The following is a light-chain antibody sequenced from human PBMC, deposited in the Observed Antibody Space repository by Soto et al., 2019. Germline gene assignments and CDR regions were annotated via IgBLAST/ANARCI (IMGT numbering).Light chain of an antibody. CDR3: QAWDSSTGGWV. Sequence: SYELTQPPSGSVSPGQTASITCSGDKSGDKYACWYQQKPGQSPVLVIYQDSKRPSGIPERFSGSNSGNTATLTISGTQAMDEADYYCQAWDSSTGGWVFGTGTKVTVL. J-gene: IGLJ1*01. CDR2: QDS. CDR1: KSGDKY. V-gene: IGLV3-1*01.